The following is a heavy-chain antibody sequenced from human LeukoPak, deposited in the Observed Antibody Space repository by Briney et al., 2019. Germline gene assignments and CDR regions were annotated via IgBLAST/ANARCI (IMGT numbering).Heavy chain of an antibody. V-gene: IGHV3-48*02. CDR1: GFIFSNYS. CDR3: ARYFAS. CDR2: ISGSGSTT. Sequence: AGGSLRLSCAASGFIFSNYSMNWVRQAPGKGLEWVSYISGSGSTTSYAGSVKGRFTISRDNAKNSLFLLMNSLRDEDTAVYFCARYFASWGQGTLVTVSS. J-gene: IGHJ4*02.